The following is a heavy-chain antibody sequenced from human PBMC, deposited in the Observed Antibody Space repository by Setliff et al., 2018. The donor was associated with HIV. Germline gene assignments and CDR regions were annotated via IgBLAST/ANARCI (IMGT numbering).Heavy chain of an antibody. V-gene: IGHV3-53*01. CDR2: MNSDGGT. Sequence: ETLSLTCTVSGGSISSSSSYWGWIRQAPGKGLEWVSVMNSDGGTYYADSVKGRFTISRDNSINIVYLHMNSLIAEDTAVYYCAKGVKWLAPWGRGTLVTVSS. D-gene: IGHD2-21*01. CDR1: GGSISSSSS. CDR3: AKGVKWLAP. J-gene: IGHJ5*02.